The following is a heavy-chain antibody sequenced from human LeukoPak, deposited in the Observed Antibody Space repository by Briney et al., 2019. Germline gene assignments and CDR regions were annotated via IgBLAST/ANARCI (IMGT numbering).Heavy chain of an antibody. CDR1: GFTFSSYA. D-gene: IGHD2-15*01. CDR3: AKDGCRHCSGGSCYWFDP. CDR2: ISGSGGST. Sequence: GGSLRLSCAASGFTFSSYAMSWVRQAPGKGLEWVSAISGSGGSTYYADSVKGRFTISRDNSKNTLYLQMNSLRAEDTAVYYCAKDGCRHCSGGSCYWFDPWGQGTLVTVSS. J-gene: IGHJ5*02. V-gene: IGHV3-23*01.